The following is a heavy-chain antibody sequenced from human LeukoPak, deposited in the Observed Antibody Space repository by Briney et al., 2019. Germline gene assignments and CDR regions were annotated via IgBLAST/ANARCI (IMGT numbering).Heavy chain of an antibody. CDR1: GYSFTSYW. Sequence: GESLKISCKGSGYSFTSYWIGWVRQMPGKGLEWMGIIYPGDSDTRYSPSFQGQVTISADKSISTAYLQWSSLKASDTAMYYCARLRVGFHGSGSYYSHFGYWGQGTLVTVSS. V-gene: IGHV5-51*01. CDR3: ARLRVGFHGSGSYYSHFGY. J-gene: IGHJ4*02. CDR2: IYPGDSDT. D-gene: IGHD3-10*01.